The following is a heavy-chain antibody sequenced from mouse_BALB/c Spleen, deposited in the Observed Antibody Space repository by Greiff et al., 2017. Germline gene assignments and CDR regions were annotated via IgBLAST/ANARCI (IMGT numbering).Heavy chain of an antibody. V-gene: IGHV2-6-7*01. CDR1: GFSLTGYG. D-gene: IGHD1-2*01. CDR2: IWGDGST. CDR3: ARDQRILRLRNSYYYAMDY. Sequence: QVQLQQSGPGLVAPSQSLSITCTVSGFSLTGYGVNWVRQPPGKGLEWLGMIWGDGSTDYNSALKSRLSISKDNSKSQVFLKMNSLQTDDTARYYCARDQRILRLRNSYYYAMDYWGQGTSVTVSS. J-gene: IGHJ4*01.